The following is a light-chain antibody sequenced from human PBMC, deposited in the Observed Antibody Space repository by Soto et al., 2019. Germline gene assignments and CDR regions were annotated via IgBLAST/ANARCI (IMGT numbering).Light chain of an antibody. J-gene: IGKJ4*01. V-gene: IGKV3-15*01. Sequence: EIVLTQSPATLSVSPGERATLSCMASHGVTSSLAWYQQKAGQPPRLLVYGASTRATGIADRFTGSGSETEFTLTISSLQSEDSAVYYCQQYYDWPLTFGGGTKVDIK. CDR2: GAS. CDR3: QQYYDWPLT. CDR1: HGVTSS.